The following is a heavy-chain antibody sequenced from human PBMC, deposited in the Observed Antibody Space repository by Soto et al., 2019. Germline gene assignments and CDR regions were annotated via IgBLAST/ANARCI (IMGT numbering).Heavy chain of an antibody. D-gene: IGHD2-15*01. V-gene: IGHV3-49*03. J-gene: IGHJ5*02. CDR2: IRSKAYGGTT. CDR3: TRVENCSGGSCYTNWFDP. CDR1: GFTFGDYA. Sequence: GGSLRLSCTASGFTFGDYAMSWFRQAPGKGLEWVGFIRSKAYGGTTEYAASVKGRFTISRDDSKSIAYLQMNSLKTEDTAVYYCTRVENCSGGSCYTNWFDPWGQGTLVTVSS.